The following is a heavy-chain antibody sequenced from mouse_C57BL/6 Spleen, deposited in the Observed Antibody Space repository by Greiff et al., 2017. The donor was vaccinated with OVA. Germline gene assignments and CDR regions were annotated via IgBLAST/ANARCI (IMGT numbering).Heavy chain of an antibody. V-gene: IGHV1-64*01. J-gene: IGHJ4*01. Sequence: QVQLQQPGAELVKPGASVKLSCKASGYTFTSYWMHWVKQRPGQGLEWIGLIHPNSGSTNYNEKFQSKATLTVDKSSSTAYMQLSRLTSEDSAVSYCARYPLTGPYYYAKDYWGQGTSVTVSS. D-gene: IGHD4-1*01. CDR2: IHPNSGST. CDR3: ARYPLTGPYYYAKDY. CDR1: GYTFTSYW.